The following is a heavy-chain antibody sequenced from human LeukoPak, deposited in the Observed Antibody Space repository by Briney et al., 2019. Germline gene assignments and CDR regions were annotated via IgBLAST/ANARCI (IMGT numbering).Heavy chain of an antibody. CDR2: IYYSGST. CDR3: ARQVVGASTDY. CDR1: GGSISSSSYY. Sequence: PSETLSLTCTVSGGSISSSSYYWGWIRQPPGKGLEWIGSIYYSGSTYYNPSLKSRVTISVDTSKNQFSLKLSSVTAAGTAVYYCARQVVGASTDYWGQGTLVTVSS. J-gene: IGHJ4*02. D-gene: IGHD1-26*01. V-gene: IGHV4-39*01.